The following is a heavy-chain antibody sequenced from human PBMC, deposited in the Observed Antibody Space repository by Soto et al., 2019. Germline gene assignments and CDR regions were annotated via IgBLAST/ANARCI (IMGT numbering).Heavy chain of an antibody. D-gene: IGHD2-15*01. CDR3: ASSNSTLFFIDDYYPYGMDF. Sequence: SETLSLTCTVSGGSVSSGSYYWSWIRQPPGKGLEWIGYIYYSGSTNYNPSLKSRVTISVDTSKNQFSLKLSSVTAADTAVYYCASSNSTLFFIDDYYPYGMDFRGPGTTVTVFS. CDR2: IYYSGST. J-gene: IGHJ6*02. V-gene: IGHV4-61*01. CDR1: GGSVSSGSYY.